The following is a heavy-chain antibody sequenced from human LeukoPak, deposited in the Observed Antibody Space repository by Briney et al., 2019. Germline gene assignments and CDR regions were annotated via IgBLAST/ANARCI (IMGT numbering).Heavy chain of an antibody. V-gene: IGHV3-53*01. CDR3: ATYNWNDEHFEH. CDR1: GFNVSNNY. D-gene: IGHD1-1*01. J-gene: IGHJ4*02. CDR2: ICSGGST. Sequence: GGSLRLSCAASGFNVSNNYMSWVRQAPGKGLEWVSIICSGGSTYYAESVKGRFTISRDNSKNTLFLQMNSLRADDTAVYYCATYNWNDEHFEHWGQGTLVTVSS.